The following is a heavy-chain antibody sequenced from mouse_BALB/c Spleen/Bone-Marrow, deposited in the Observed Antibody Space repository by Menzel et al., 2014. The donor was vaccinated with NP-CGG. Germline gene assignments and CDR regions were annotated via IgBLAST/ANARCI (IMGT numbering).Heavy chain of an antibody. CDR3: ARRGNWDGRAAMDY. V-gene: IGHV5-6*02. CDR1: GFTFSSYG. D-gene: IGHD4-1*01. J-gene: IGHJ4*01. Sequence: EGMLVESGGDLVKPGGSLKLSCAASGFTFSSYGMSWVRQTPDKRLEWVATINSGGVNTYYIDSVKGRFTISRDNAKNTLYLQMSSLKSEDTAMYHCARRGNWDGRAAMDYWGQGTSVTVSS. CDR2: INSGGVNT.